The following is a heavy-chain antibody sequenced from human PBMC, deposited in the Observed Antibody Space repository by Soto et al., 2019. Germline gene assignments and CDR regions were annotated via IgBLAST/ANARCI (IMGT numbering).Heavy chain of an antibody. CDR2: ISWNRGSI. Sequence: EVQLVESGGGLVQPGRSLRLSCAASGFTFDDHAMHWVRQAPGKGLEWVSGISWNRGSIGYADSVKGRFTISRDNANNSLYLQMNSLRAEDTALYYCAKDRGYSSGRRGGLDVWGQGTTVTVSS. D-gene: IGHD6-19*01. CDR1: GFTFDDHA. J-gene: IGHJ6*02. CDR3: AKDRGYSSGRRGGLDV. V-gene: IGHV3-9*01.